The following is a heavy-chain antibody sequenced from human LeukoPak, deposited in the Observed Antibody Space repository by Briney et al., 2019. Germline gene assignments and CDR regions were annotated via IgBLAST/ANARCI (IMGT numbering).Heavy chain of an antibody. D-gene: IGHD3-10*01. CDR3: AILSGSYYAPFDY. J-gene: IGHJ4*02. V-gene: IGHV4-59*01. Sequence: PSETLSLTCTVSGGSISSYYWSWIRQPPGKGLEWIGYIYYSGSTNYNPSLKSRVTISVDTSKNQFSLKLSSVTAADTAVYYCAILSGSYYAPFDYWGQGTLVTVSS. CDR1: GGSISSYY. CDR2: IYYSGST.